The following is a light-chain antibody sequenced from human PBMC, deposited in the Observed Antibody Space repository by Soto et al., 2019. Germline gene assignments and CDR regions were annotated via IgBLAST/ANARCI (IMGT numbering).Light chain of an antibody. CDR1: QTIDTF. V-gene: IGKV1-39*01. CDR3: QQSYT. J-gene: IGKJ1*01. CDR2: AAS. Sequence: DIQMTQSPPSLSASVGDRVTITCRASQTIDTFVNWYQQKPGRAPKLLIYAASSLQSGVPSRFSGSGSGTDFTLTISSLQPEDFATYYCQQSYTFGQGTKVDIK.